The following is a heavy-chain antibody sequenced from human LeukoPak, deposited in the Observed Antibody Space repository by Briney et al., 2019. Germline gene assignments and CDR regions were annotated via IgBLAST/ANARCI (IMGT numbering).Heavy chain of an antibody. Sequence: GGSLRLSCAASGFTFSDYYMNWVRRAPGKGLEWVSSISRTTRYIYYADSVKGRFTISRDNAKNSLYLQMNRLRAEDTAVYYCARPRGCGTSRCNNFDYWGQGTLVTVSS. V-gene: IGHV3-21*01. J-gene: IGHJ4*02. CDR1: GFTFSDYY. D-gene: IGHD2-21*01. CDR3: ARPRGCGTSRCNNFDY. CDR2: ISRTTRYI.